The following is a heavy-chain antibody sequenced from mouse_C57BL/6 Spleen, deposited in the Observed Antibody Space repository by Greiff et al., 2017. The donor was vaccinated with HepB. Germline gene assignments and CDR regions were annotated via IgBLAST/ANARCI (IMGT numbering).Heavy chain of an antibody. D-gene: IGHD1-1*01. V-gene: IGHV1-52*01. Sequence: VQLQQSGAELVRPGSSVKLSCKASGYTFTSYWMHWVKQRPIQGLEWIGNIDPSDSETHYNQKFKDKATLTVDKSSSTAYMQLSSLTSEDSAVYYCARSVYYGSSHWYFDVWGTGTTVTVSS. CDR2: IDPSDSET. CDR3: ARSVYYGSSHWYFDV. J-gene: IGHJ1*03. CDR1: GYTFTSYW.